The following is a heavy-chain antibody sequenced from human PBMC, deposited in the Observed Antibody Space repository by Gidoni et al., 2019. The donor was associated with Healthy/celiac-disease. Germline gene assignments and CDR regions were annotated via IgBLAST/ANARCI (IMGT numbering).Heavy chain of an antibody. CDR2: IYYSGST. D-gene: IGHD3-10*01. CDR3: ARDVVTMVRGVIIYRYAFDI. V-gene: IGHV4-61*01. Sequence: QVQLQESGPGLVRPSETLSLTCTVSGGSVRSGSYYWSWIRQPPGKGLEWIGYIYYSGSTNYNPSLKSRVTISVDTSKNQFSLKLSSVTAADTAVYYCARDVVTMVRGVIIYRYAFDIWGQGTMVTVSS. J-gene: IGHJ3*02. CDR1: GGSVRSGSYY.